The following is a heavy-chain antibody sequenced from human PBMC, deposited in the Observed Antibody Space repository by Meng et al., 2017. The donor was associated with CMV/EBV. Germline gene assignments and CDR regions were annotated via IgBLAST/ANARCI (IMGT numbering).Heavy chain of an antibody. J-gene: IGHJ6*02. CDR1: GYTFTGYY. CDR2: INPNSGGT. Sequence: ASVKVSCKASGYTFTGYYMHWVRQAPGQGLEWMGWINPNSGGTNYAQKFQGRVTMTRDTSISTAYMELSRLRSDGTAVYYCARDLKSFDFWSGYSNYYYYGMDVWGQGTTVTVSS. CDR3: ARDLKSFDFWSGYSNYYYYGMDV. V-gene: IGHV1-2*02. D-gene: IGHD3-3*01.